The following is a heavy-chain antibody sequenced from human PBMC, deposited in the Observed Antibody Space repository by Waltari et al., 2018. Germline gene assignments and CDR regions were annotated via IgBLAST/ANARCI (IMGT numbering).Heavy chain of an antibody. J-gene: IGHJ4*02. CDR2: LNPSGRDA. CDR1: GYRVTSSY. V-gene: IGHV1-46*01. D-gene: IGHD2-2*01. Sequence: QVQLVQSGAEVKKPGVSVKVSCKASGYRVTSSYMHWVRQAPGQGLAWMGVLNPSGRDATYAQRFQGRVTMTTHTSTSTVYMELSSLRSEDTAVYYCARDGGSSSGFDYWGQGTLVTVS. CDR3: ARDGGSSSGFDY.